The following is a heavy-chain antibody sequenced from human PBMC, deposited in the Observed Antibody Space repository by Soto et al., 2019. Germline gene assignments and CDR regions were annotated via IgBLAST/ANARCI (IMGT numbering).Heavy chain of an antibody. J-gene: IGHJ5*02. CDR1: GFSFSHYS. D-gene: IGHD3-22*01. Sequence: SLRLSCAASGFSFSHYSMIWVRQAPGKGLEWLSYISSESGTIYYAESVKGRFTVSRDNAKNSLFLQMNTLRVEDTAVYYCARDLPDDSLPWGQGTLVTVSS. V-gene: IGHV3-48*01. CDR3: ARDLPDDSLP. CDR2: ISSESGTI.